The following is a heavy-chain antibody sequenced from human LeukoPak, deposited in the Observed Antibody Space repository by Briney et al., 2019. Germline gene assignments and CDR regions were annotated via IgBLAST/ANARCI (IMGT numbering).Heavy chain of an antibody. CDR3: ASELHY. Sequence: PGGSLRLSCAASGFTFRLYSMNWVRQAPGKGVEGVSCISSSSTYIFYADAVKGRFTISRDNAKDSLYLQMNSLRAEDTGVYYCASELHYWGPGTLVTVSS. J-gene: IGHJ4*02. V-gene: IGHV3-21*01. CDR1: GFTFRLYS. CDR2: ISSSSTYI.